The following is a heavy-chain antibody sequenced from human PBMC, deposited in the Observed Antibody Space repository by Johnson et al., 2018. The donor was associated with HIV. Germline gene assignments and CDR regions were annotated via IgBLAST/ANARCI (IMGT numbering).Heavy chain of an antibody. Sequence: VQLVESGGDLVKPGGSLRLSCAGSGFTFSKPWLTWVRQAPGKGLQWVAVMSFDETNSYDSDSVDVKGRFTISSDNSKNTLYLQMNSLRAGDTAVYYCARDRSKGGAFDIWGQGTIVTVSS. CDR3: ARDRSKGGAFDI. D-gene: IGHD2/OR15-2a*01. V-gene: IGHV3-30*14. J-gene: IGHJ3*02. CDR2: MSFDETNS. CDR1: GFTFSKPW.